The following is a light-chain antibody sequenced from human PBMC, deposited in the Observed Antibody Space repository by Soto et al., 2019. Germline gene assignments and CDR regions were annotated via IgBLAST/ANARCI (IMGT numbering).Light chain of an antibody. Sequence: EIVLTQSPGTLSLSPGERATLSCRASQSVGKSLAWYQRKPGQAPRLLIYGASTRATGIPDRFSGSGSGTDFTLTISRLEPEDFAVYWCQQYGNSLPITFGQGTRLEIK. CDR1: QSVGKS. J-gene: IGKJ5*01. V-gene: IGKV3-20*01. CDR2: GAS. CDR3: QQYGNSLPIT.